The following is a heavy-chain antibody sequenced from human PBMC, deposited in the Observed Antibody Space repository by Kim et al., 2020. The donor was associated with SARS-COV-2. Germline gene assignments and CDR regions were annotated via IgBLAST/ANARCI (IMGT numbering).Heavy chain of an antibody. V-gene: IGHV4-59*08. J-gene: IGHJ5*02. Sequence: SETLSLTCFVFDDSMKTYYWSWIRQSPGKRLEWIGYVHYTGGTAYNPSLKSRVTMSVDTSKNQFSLRMTSMTAADTAVYYCARQSRTYGFDPWGRGILVTVSS. CDR3: ARQSRTYGFDP. D-gene: IGHD4-17*01. CDR2: VHYTGGT. CDR1: DDSMKTYY.